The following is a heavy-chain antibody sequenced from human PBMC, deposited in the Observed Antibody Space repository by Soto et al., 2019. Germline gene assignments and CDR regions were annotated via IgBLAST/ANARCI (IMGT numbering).Heavy chain of an antibody. Sequence: QGLEWMGGIIPIFGTANYAQKFQGRVTITADESTSTAYMELSSLRSEDTAVYYCARAIVVVVAAKSGAFAIWGQGTMVTVSS. CDR3: ARAIVVVVAAKSGAFAI. J-gene: IGHJ3*02. V-gene: IGHV1-69*01. CDR2: IIPIFGTA. D-gene: IGHD2-15*01.